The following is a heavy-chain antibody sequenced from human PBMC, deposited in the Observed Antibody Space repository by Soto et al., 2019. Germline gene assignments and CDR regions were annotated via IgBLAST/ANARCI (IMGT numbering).Heavy chain of an antibody. CDR1: GGSINSGGYY. Sequence: KLSLTWTVSGGSINSGGYYWSWIRQHPGKGLEWIGYINYSGSTNYNPSLKSRVIISRDTSKNHLSLNLSSVTAADTAIYYFARYYYHRKVYSYCGQRTLVTVS. D-gene: IGHD3-10*01. J-gene: IGHJ4*02. V-gene: IGHV4-31*02. CDR3: ARYYYHRKVYSY. CDR2: INYSGST.